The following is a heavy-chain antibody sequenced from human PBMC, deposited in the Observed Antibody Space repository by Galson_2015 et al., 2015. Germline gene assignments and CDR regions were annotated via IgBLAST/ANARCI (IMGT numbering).Heavy chain of an antibody. J-gene: IGHJ5*02. CDR3: ARGDFELWSGYFDP. Sequence: SLRLSCAASGYTFSDYYMTWLRQPPGKGLEWVSHINTYSSSTNYADSVKGRFTISRDNAKNSLYLQMNSLRAEDTAVYYCARGDFELWSGYFDPWGQGTLVTVSS. D-gene: IGHD3-3*01. CDR2: INTYSSST. CDR1: GYTFSDYY. V-gene: IGHV3-11*05.